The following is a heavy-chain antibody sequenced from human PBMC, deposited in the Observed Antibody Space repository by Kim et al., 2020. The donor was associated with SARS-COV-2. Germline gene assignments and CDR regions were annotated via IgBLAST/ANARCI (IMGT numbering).Heavy chain of an antibody. CDR3: ARSGRYGDYGY. V-gene: IGHV3-72*01. CDR2: IRNKANSYTT. D-gene: IGHD4-17*01. Sequence: GGSLRLSCAASGFTFSDHYMDWVRQAPGKGLEWVGRIRNKANSYTTEYAASVKGRFTISRDDSKNSLFLQMSSLKTEDTAVYYCARSGRYGDYGYWGQGTGVTVSS. J-gene: IGHJ4*02. CDR1: GFTFSDHY.